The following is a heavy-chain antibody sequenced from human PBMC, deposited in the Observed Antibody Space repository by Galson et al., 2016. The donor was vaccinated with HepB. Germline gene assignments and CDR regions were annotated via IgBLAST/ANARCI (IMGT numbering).Heavy chain of an antibody. Sequence: LVKPTQTLTLTCSFSGFSLSTSGVSVAWIRQPPGKALEWLALIYWLGDQRYSPSLKSRLTITEDTSKSQVVLTMTNLDPADTATYFCAHRTTVTTNYFDFWGPGILVTVSS. V-gene: IGHV2-5*01. J-gene: IGHJ4*02. D-gene: IGHD4-17*01. CDR1: GFSLSTSGVS. CDR3: AHRTTVTTNYFDF. CDR2: IYWLGDQ.